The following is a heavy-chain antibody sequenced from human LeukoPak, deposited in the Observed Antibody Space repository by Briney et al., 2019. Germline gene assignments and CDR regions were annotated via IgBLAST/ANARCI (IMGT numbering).Heavy chain of an antibody. CDR2: ISGSGGST. Sequence: PGGSLRLSCAASGFTFSSYAMSWVRQAPGKGLEWVSAISGSGGSTYYADSVKGRFTISRDNSKNTLYLQMNSLRAEDTAVYYCARDPYSGSYPYFDYWGQGTLDTVSS. CDR3: ARDPYSGSYPYFDY. V-gene: IGHV3-23*01. CDR1: GFTFSSYA. D-gene: IGHD1-26*01. J-gene: IGHJ4*02.